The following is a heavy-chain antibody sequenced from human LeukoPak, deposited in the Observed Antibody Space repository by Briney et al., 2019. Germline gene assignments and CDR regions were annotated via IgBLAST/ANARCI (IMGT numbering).Heavy chain of an antibody. CDR3: TRVSGYCTNGVCFLSYYYMDV. CDR1: GFTFGDYA. V-gene: IGHV3-49*04. CDR2: IRSKAYGGTT. D-gene: IGHD2-8*01. Sequence: PGGSLRLSCTASGFTFGDYAMSWVRQAPGKGLEWVGFIRSKAYGGTTEYAASVKGRFTISRDDSKSIAYLQMNSLKTEDTAVYYCTRVSGYCTNGVCFLSYYYMDVWGKGTTVTVSS. J-gene: IGHJ6*03.